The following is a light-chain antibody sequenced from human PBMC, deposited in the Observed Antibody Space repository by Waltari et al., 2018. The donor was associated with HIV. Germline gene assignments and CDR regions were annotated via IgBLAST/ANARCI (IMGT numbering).Light chain of an antibody. V-gene: IGLV1-47*01. Sequence: QSVVTQPPSASGTLGQRVTISCSGGTSNIGSNYVYWYQHLPGTSPKLLIYMNDQRPSGVPDRISGSKSGTSASLAISGLQSEDEADYYCASWDDSLGGYWIFGGGTNLTVL. CDR1: TSNIGSNY. CDR3: ASWDDSLGGYWI. CDR2: MND. J-gene: IGLJ2*01.